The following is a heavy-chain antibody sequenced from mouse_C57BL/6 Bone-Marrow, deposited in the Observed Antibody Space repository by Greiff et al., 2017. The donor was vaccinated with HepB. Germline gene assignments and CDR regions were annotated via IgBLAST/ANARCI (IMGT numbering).Heavy chain of an antibody. D-gene: IGHD1-1*01. V-gene: IGHV1-81*01. CDR2: IYPRSGNT. CDR3: AIIYYYGSSYLYYAMDY. Sequence: VKLLESGAELARPGASVKLSCKASGYTFTSYGISWVKQRTGQGLEWIGEIYPRSGNTYYNEKFKGKATLTADKSSSTAYMELRSLTSEDSAVYFCAIIYYYGSSYLYYAMDYWGQGTSVTVSS. CDR1: GYTFTSYG. J-gene: IGHJ4*01.